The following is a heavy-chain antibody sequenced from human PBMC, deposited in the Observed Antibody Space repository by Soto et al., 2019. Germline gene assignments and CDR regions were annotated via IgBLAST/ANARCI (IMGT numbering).Heavy chain of an antibody. J-gene: IGHJ4*02. Sequence: QVQLVESGGGVVQPGRSLRLSCAASGFTFSSYGMHWVRQAPGKGLEWVAVIWYDGSNKYYADSEKGRFTISRDNSKNTLYLQMNSLRAEDTAVYYCARASKVYAIRGWLGGDYWGQGTLVTVSS. CDR2: IWYDGSNK. CDR3: ARASKVYAIRGWLGGDY. D-gene: IGHD2-8*01. CDR1: GFTFSSYG. V-gene: IGHV3-33*01.